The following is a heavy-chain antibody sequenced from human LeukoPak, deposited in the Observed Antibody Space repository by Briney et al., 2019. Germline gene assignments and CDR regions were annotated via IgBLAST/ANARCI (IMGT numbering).Heavy chain of an antibody. V-gene: IGHV4-38-2*02. J-gene: IGHJ4*02. D-gene: IGHD3-10*01. CDR3: ATMMYGSGNYYNSDY. CDR1: NYSISRTYR. Sequence: PSETLSLTCTVSNYSISRTYRWGWIRQPPGKGLEWIGTVYHSGTTYYSPSLKSRVTISIHPSKNQFSLRLSSVTAADTAVYYCATMMYGSGNYYNSDYWGQGTLVTVSS. CDR2: VYHSGTT.